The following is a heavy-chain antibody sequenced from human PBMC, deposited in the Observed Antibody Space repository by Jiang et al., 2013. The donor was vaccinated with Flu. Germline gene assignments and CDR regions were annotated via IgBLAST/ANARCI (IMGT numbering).Heavy chain of an antibody. Sequence: GAEVKKPGSSVRVSCKASGGTLSSYASNWVRQAPGQGLEWMGGIIPIFGTTEYAQKFQGRVTITADELTGTVYMELTSLKSEDTAVYYCARAIGGYSYGPFEYWGQGTLVTVSA. V-gene: IGHV1-69*01. CDR1: GGTLSSYA. D-gene: IGHD5-18*01. CDR3: ARAIGGYSYGPFEY. CDR2: IIPIFGTT. J-gene: IGHJ4*02.